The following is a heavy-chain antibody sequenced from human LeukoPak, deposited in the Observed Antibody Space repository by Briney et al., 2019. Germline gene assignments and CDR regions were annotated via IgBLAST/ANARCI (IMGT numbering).Heavy chain of an antibody. CDR2: ISPNSGGT. V-gene: IGHV1-2*02. J-gene: IGHJ6*02. D-gene: IGHD1-26*01. CDR3: ARVVGRSYGMDV. Sequence: EASVEVSCKASGYTFSDNHVYWIRQAPGQGLECMGWISPNSGGTNYAQKFQGRVTMTRDTSISTAYMELSRLRPDDTAVYYCARVVGRSYGMDVWGQGTTVTVSS. CDR1: GYTFSDNH.